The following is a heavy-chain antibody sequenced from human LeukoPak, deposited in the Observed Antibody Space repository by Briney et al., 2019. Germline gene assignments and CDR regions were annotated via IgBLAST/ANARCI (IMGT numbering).Heavy chain of an antibody. CDR2: ISSSSSYI. CDR3: ARTSYSGSYSLDY. Sequence: GGSLRLSCAASGFTFSSYSMNWVRQAPGKGLEWVSSISSSSSYIYYADSVKGRFTISRDNAKNSLYLQMNSLRAEDMAVYYCARTSYSGSYSLDYWGQGTLVTVSS. CDR1: GFTFSSYS. D-gene: IGHD1-26*01. V-gene: IGHV3-21*01. J-gene: IGHJ4*02.